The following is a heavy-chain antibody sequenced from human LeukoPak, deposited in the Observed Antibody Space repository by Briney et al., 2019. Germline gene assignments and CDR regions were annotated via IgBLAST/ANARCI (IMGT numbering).Heavy chain of an antibody. Sequence: GRSLRLSCAASGFTFDDYAMHWVRQAPGKGLEWVSGISWNTGGAGYADSVKGRFTISRDNSKNTLYLQMNSLRAEDTAVYYCAREGGYPKPEYFQHWGQGTLVTVSS. CDR1: GFTFDDYA. CDR2: ISWNTGGA. D-gene: IGHD3-22*01. J-gene: IGHJ1*01. V-gene: IGHV3-9*01. CDR3: AREGGYPKPEYFQH.